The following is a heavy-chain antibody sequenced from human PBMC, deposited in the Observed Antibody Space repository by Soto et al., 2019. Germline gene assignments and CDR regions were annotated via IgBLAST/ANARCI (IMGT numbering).Heavy chain of an antibody. CDR2: FDPEDGET. V-gene: IGHV1-24*01. J-gene: IGHJ3*02. Sequence: ASVKVSCKVSGYTLTELSMHWVRQAPGKGLEWMGGFDPEDGETIYAQKFQGRVTMTEDTSTDTAYMELSSLRSEDTAVYYCATEAPWLVPNAFDIWGQGTMVTVSS. CDR1: GYTLTELS. D-gene: IGHD6-19*01. CDR3: ATEAPWLVPNAFDI.